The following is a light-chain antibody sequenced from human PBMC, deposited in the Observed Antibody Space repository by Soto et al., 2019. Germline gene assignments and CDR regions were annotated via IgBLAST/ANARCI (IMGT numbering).Light chain of an antibody. V-gene: IGKV3-15*01. CDR3: QQYGSSPPRAT. Sequence: EIVITQSPATLSVSTGERATLPCRASQSVGSDLAWYQQKPGQAPRLVIYDASTRATGFPARFSGRGSGTEFTLTISSLQSEDFVVYYCQQYGSSPPRATFGQGTRLEI. CDR2: DAS. J-gene: IGKJ5*01. CDR1: QSVGSD.